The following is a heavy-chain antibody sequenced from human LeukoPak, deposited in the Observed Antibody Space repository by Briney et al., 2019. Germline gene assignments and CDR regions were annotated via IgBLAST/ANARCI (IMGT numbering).Heavy chain of an antibody. J-gene: IGHJ4*02. D-gene: IGHD5-24*01. Sequence: PSETLSLTCAVYGGSFSGYYWSWLRQPPGKGLEWIGEINHSGSTNYNPSLKSRVTISVHTSKNQFSLKLSSVTAAATAVYYCARLYLPATRFDYWGQGTLVTVSS. V-gene: IGHV4-34*01. CDR2: INHSGST. CDR3: ARLYLPATRFDY. CDR1: GGSFSGYY.